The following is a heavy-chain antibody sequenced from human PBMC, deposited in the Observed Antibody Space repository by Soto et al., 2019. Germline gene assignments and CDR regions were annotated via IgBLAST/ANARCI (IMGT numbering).Heavy chain of an antibody. D-gene: IGHD2-2*01. J-gene: IGHJ6*02. V-gene: IGHV1-46*01. CDR3: ASGYCISTSCYFFNIPEGYYYYGMDV. Sequence: ASVKVSCKASGHTITRHWMHWVRQAPGQGLEWMGVINPSGEVTVYAQNFQGRVTMTRDTSTSTLYMELSSLRSEDTAVYYCASGYCISTSCYFFNIPEGYYYYGMDVWG. CDR2: INPSGEVT. CDR1: GHTITRHW.